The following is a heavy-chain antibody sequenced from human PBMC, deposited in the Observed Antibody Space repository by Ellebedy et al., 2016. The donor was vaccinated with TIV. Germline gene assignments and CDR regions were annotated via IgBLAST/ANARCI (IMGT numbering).Heavy chain of an antibody. CDR3: ARGVLEARGFGIPLDYYYYYGMDV. D-gene: IGHD3-10*01. CDR2: ISSSSSYI. Sequence: GESLKISXAASGFTFSSYSMNWVRQAPGKGLEWVSSISSSSSYIYYADSVKGRFTISRDNAKNSLYLQMNSLRAEDTAVYYCARGVLEARGFGIPLDYYYYYGMDVWGQGTTVTVSS. CDR1: GFTFSSYS. J-gene: IGHJ6*02. V-gene: IGHV3-21*01.